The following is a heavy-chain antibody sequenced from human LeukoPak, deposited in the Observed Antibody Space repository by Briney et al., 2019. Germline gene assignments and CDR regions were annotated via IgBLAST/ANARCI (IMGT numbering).Heavy chain of an antibody. CDR3: ATRNYDFWSGYYPQYFDY. D-gene: IGHD3-3*01. CDR2: INHSGST. Sequence: SETLSLTCGVFGGSFSVYYWTWIRQPPGEGLEWIGEINHSGSTNYNPSLKSRVTISVDTSKNQFSLKLSSVTAADTAVYYCATRNYDFWSGYYPQYFDYWGQGTLVTVSS. V-gene: IGHV4-34*01. CDR1: GGSFSVYY. J-gene: IGHJ4*02.